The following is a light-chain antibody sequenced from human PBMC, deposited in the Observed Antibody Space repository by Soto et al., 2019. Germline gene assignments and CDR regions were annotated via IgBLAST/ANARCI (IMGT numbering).Light chain of an antibody. Sequence: QSVLTQPPSASGTPGQRVTISCCGSSSNIGRNTVNWYQQLPGTAPKVLIYSNNQRPSGVPDRLSGSKSGTSASLAISGLQSEDEADYYCAAWDDSLNAVVFGGGTKVTVL. CDR1: SSNIGRNT. J-gene: IGLJ2*01. CDR3: AAWDDSLNAVV. CDR2: SNN. V-gene: IGLV1-44*01.